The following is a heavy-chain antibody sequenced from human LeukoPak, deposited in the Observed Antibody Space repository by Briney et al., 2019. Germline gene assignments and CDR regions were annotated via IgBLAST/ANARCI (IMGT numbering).Heavy chain of an antibody. D-gene: IGHD3-22*01. CDR1: GFTCNDFE. J-gene: IGHJ3*01. CDR2: IHIGETSI. Sequence: GGSLRLSCAVSGFTCNDFEMNWVRQAPGKGLECISYIHIGETSILYRHSVKGRFTISRDVARNSLYLQMNSLRAEDTAVYYCARGGSSGFYYNAFDLWGQGTVVTVSS. V-gene: IGHV3-48*03. CDR3: ARGGSSGFYYNAFDL.